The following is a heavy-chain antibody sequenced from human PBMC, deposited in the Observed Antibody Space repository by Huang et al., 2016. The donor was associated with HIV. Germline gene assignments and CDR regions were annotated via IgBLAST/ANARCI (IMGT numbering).Heavy chain of an antibody. CDR2: IYPRDSET. V-gene: IGHV5-51*01. CDR3: ARQVDGFRSHFDF. CDR1: GYGFSSYW. J-gene: IGHJ4*02. D-gene: IGHD5-18*01. Sequence: EVLLVQSGAELKEPGESLKISCKASGYGFSSYWIGWVRQKPGQGLEGRGMIYPRDSETKYSPSSDGQVTMSADKSTRTAYLQWESLKAPDTAIYFCARQVDGFRSHFDFWGQGTLVSVSS.